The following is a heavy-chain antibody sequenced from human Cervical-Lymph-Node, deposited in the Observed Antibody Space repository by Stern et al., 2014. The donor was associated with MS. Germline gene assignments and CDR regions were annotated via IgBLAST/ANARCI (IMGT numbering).Heavy chain of an antibody. CDR2: IYWDDDK. V-gene: IGHV2-5*09. Sequence: QVTLRESGPTLVKATQTLTLTCTFSGFSLGTRGVGVGWIRQTPGKALEWLAIIYWDDDKRYCPSFKNRVTITKDATKNQVVLAMTNVDAEDAATYFFAPRTPLPVVLASNWFDPWGQGILVTVSS. J-gene: IGHJ5*02. CDR3: APRTPLPVVLASNWFDP. CDR1: GFSLGTRGVG. D-gene: IGHD3-3*02.